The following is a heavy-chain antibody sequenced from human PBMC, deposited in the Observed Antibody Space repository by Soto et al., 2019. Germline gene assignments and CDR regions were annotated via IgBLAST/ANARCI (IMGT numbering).Heavy chain of an antibody. CDR1: GFTFSSYS. Sequence: GGSLRLSCAASGFTFSSYSMNWVRQAPGKGLEWVSYISSSSSTIYYADSVKGRFTISRDNAKNSLYLQMNSLRDEDTAVYYCARSYMHGGYDYRLGYWGQGTLVTVSS. D-gene: IGHD5-12*01. J-gene: IGHJ4*02. CDR3: ARSYMHGGYDYRLGY. V-gene: IGHV3-48*02. CDR2: ISSSSSTI.